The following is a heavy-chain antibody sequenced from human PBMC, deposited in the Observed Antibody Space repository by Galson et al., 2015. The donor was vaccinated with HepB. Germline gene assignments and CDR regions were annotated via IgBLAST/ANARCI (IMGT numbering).Heavy chain of an antibody. CDR3: TSGDSYGLYQFDY. J-gene: IGHJ4*02. V-gene: IGHV3-74*01. Sequence: SLRLSCAASGFTFGSHWMYWVRQAPGKGLVWVSRINNDGSSTTYADSVKGRFTISRDNAKNTLYLQIHSLRAADTAVYYCTSGDSYGLYQFDYWGRGTLVTVSS. CDR1: GFTFGSHW. CDR2: INNDGSST. D-gene: IGHD5-18*01.